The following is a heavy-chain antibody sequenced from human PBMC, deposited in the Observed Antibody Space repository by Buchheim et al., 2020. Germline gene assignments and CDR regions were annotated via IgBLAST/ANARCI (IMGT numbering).Heavy chain of an antibody. CDR1: GGTFSSYA. Sequence: QVQLVQSGAAVKKPGSSVKVSCKASGGTFSSYAISWVRQAPGQGLEWMGGIIPIFGTANYAQKFQGRVTITADKSTSTAYMELSSLRSEDTAVYYCASNSKYYYDSSGYYGFCDYWGQGTL. V-gene: IGHV1-69*06. CDR3: ASNSKYYYDSSGYYGFCDY. D-gene: IGHD3-22*01. J-gene: IGHJ4*02. CDR2: IIPIFGTA.